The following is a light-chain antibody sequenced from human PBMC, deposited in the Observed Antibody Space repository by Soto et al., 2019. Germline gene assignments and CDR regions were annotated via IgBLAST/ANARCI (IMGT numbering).Light chain of an antibody. V-gene: IGLV2-14*03. CDR1: SSDVGGYNY. J-gene: IGLJ1*01. CDR3: SSYTSSSTLYV. Sequence: QSALTQPASVSGSPGQSITISCTGTSSDVGGYNYASWYQHHPGKAPKLMIYDVSNRPSGVSNRFSGSKSGNTASLTISGLQAEDEAYYYCSSYTSSSTLYVFGSGTKVTVL. CDR2: DVS.